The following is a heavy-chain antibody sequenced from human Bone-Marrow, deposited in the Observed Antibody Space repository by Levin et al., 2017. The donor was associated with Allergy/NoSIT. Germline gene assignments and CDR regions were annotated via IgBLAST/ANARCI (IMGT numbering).Heavy chain of an antibody. CDR1: GYIFTNYA. CDR3: ARVLHVGELSLDY. V-gene: IGHV1-3*04. CDR2: INTGNGNT. Sequence: ASVKVSCKASGYIFTNYALHWVRQGPGQRLEWIGWINTGNGNTKYSQKLQGRVTFTRGTFASTAYMELTSLSSEDTAIYYCARVLHVGELSLDYWGQGTLVTVSS. D-gene: IGHD3-16*02. J-gene: IGHJ4*02.